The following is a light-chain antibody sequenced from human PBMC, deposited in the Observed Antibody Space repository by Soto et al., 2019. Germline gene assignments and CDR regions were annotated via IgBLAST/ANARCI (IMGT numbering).Light chain of an antibody. V-gene: IGLV2-8*01. CDR1: SSDVGGYNF. CDR2: EVS. J-gene: IGLJ3*02. Sequence: QSALTQPPSASGSPGQSVTISCTGNSSDVGGYNFVSWYQQHPGKAPKLVIYEVSKRPSGVPDRFSGSKSGNTASLTVSGLQAEDEADYYCSSYAGSNNWVFGGGTKLTVL. CDR3: SSYAGSNNWV.